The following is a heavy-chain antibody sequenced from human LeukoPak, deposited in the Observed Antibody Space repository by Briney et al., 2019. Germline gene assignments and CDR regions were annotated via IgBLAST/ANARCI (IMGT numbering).Heavy chain of an antibody. CDR1: GGAISSYY. D-gene: IGHD2-8*01. Sequence: SETLSLTCIVSGGAISSYYWSWIRQPPVKRLEWFGYIYYSGNTNYNPSLKSRVTISIDTSKNQFSLKLSSVTAADTAVYYCARVGNGHFDYWGQGTLVTVSS. J-gene: IGHJ4*02. CDR3: ARVGNGHFDY. CDR2: IYYSGNT. V-gene: IGHV4-59*01.